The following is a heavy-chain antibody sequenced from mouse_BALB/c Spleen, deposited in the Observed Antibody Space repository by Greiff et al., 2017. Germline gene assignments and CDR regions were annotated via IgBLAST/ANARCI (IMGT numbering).Heavy chain of an antibody. CDR2: IWTGGGT. V-gene: IGHV2-9-2*01. CDR3: VRGGYYYGSRGAMDY. J-gene: IGHJ4*01. Sequence: QVQLKESGPGLVAPSQSLSITCTVSGFSLTSYDISWIRQPPGKGLEWLGVIWTGGGTNYNSAFMSRLSISKDNSKSQVFLKMNSLQTDDTAIYYCVRGGYYYGSRGAMDYWGQGTSVTVSS. CDR1: GFSLTSYD. D-gene: IGHD1-1*01.